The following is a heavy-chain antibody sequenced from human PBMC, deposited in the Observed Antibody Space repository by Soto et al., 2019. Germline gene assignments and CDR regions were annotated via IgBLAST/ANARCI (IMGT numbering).Heavy chain of an antibody. Sequence: GGSLRLSCAASGFTSSSYAMSWVRQAPGKGLEWVSAISGSGGSTYYADSVKGRFTISRDNSKNTLYLQMNSLRAEDTAVYYCAKDFPLRSPLSLGRRFFVEPDYDYWGQGTLVPVYS. D-gene: IGHD3-3*01. CDR1: GFTSSSYA. J-gene: IGHJ4*02. CDR3: AKDFPLRSPLSLGRRFFVEPDYDY. CDR2: ISGSGGST. V-gene: IGHV3-23*01.